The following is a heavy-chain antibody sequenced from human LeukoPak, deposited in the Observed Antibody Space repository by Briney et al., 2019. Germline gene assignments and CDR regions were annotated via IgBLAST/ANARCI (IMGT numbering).Heavy chain of an antibody. Sequence: PSETLSLTCTVSGGSISSYYWSWIRQPPGKGLEWIGYIYFSGSTNYNPSLKSRVTISVDTSKNQFSLKLSSVTAADTAVYYCARGGYYGSGNDFRFDPWGQGTLVTVSS. D-gene: IGHD3-10*01. V-gene: IGHV4-59*01. CDR2: IYFSGST. CDR3: ARGGYYGSGNDFRFDP. CDR1: GGSISSYY. J-gene: IGHJ5*02.